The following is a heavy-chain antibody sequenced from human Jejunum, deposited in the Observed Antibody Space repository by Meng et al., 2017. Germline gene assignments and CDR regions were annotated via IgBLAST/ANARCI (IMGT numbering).Heavy chain of an antibody. Sequence: GESLKISCAASGFSFGSYEMNWVRQAPGKGLEWVSYISSSGDTIYYADSVKGRFTISRDNAKNSLYLQLNSLRAEDTAVYYCAREFNYHYYDSSGYLGREGKNDAFDIWGQGTMVTVSS. J-gene: IGHJ3*02. D-gene: IGHD3-22*01. CDR2: ISSSGDTI. CDR1: GFSFGSYE. V-gene: IGHV3-48*03. CDR3: AREFNYHYYDSSGYLGREGKNDAFDI.